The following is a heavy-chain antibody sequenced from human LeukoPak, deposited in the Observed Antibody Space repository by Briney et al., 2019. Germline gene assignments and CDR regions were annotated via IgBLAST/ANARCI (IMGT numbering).Heavy chain of an antibody. D-gene: IGHD2-21*02. V-gene: IGHV5-51*01. CDR1: GYSFTNYW. CDR2: IYPGDSNT. J-gene: IGHJ3*02. CDR3: ASSIVVVTAIHDAFDI. Sequence: GESLKISCKGSGYSFTNYWIGWVRQMPGKGLEWMGIIYPGDSNTRYSPAFQGQVTISADKSISTAYLQWSSLKASDTAMYYCASSIVVVTAIHDAFDIWGQGTMVTVSS.